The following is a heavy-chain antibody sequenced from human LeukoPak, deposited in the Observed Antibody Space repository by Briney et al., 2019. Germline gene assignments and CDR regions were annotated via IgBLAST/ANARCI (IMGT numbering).Heavy chain of an antibody. Sequence: SQTLSLTCTVSGGSISSGSYYWSWIRQPAGKGLEWIGRIYTSGSTNYNPSLKSRVTISVDTSKNQFSLKLSSVTAADTAVYYCASTKPGYSSGWPRNYYYYYMDVWGIGTTVTVSS. CDR3: ASTKPGYSSGWPRNYYYYYMDV. V-gene: IGHV4-61*02. J-gene: IGHJ6*03. CDR2: IYTSGST. CDR1: GGSISSGSYY. D-gene: IGHD6-19*01.